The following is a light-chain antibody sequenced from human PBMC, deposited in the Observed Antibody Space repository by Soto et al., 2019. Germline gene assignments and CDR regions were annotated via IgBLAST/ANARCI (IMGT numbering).Light chain of an antibody. Sequence: QSVLTQFASVSGSPGQSITISCTGTSSDVGTYNYVSWYQHHPGKAPKLVIYDVSDRPSGVSNRFSGSKSGNTAPLTITGLQAEDEADYYCNSYTSSSTPYVFGTGTKVTVL. CDR3: NSYTSSSTPYV. V-gene: IGLV2-14*03. J-gene: IGLJ1*01. CDR2: DVS. CDR1: SSDVGTYNY.